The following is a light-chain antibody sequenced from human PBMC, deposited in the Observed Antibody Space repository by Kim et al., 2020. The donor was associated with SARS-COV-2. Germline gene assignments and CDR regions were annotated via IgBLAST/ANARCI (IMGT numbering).Light chain of an antibody. CDR1: SSNIGAGYD. Sequence: QSVLTQPPSVSGAPGQRVTISCTGSSSNIGAGYDVHWYQQLPGRAPKLLIFADTRRPSGVPDRLSGSKSGTSASLAITGLQAEDEADYYCQSYDSRLSGWVCGGGTQLTVL. CDR3: QSYDSRLSGWV. V-gene: IGLV1-40*01. CDR2: ADT. J-gene: IGLJ3*02.